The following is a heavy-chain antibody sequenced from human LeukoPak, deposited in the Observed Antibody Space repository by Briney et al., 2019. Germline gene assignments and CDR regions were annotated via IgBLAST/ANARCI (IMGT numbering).Heavy chain of an antibody. CDR3: ARAYDSSGYYYYYYFDY. CDR1: GGSVSSPIFY. D-gene: IGHD3-22*01. Sequence: SETLSLTCSVSGGSVSSPIFYWNWIRQHPGKGLEWIGYIHHSGSAYYNPSLKSPFTISVDTSKNQFSLNLRSATVADTAVYYCARAYDSSGYYYYYYFDYWGQGTLVTVSS. CDR2: IHHSGSA. J-gene: IGHJ4*02. V-gene: IGHV4-31*01.